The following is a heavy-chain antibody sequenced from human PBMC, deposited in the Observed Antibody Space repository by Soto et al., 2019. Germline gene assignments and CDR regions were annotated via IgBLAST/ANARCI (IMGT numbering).Heavy chain of an antibody. CDR2: IIPIFGTA. CDR3: ARDIYDFWGGYSALYYYYGMDV. CDR1: GGTFSSHA. J-gene: IGHJ6*02. V-gene: IGHV1-69*13. Sequence: SVKVSCKASGGTFSSHAISWVRQAPGQGLEWMGGIIPIFGTANYAQKFQGRVTITADESTSTAYMELSSLRSEDTAVYYCARDIYDFWGGYSALYYYYGMDVWGQGTTVTVSS. D-gene: IGHD3-3*01.